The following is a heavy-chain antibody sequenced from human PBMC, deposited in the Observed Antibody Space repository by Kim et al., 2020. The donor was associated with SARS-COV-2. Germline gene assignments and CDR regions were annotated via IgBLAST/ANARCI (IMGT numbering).Heavy chain of an antibody. J-gene: IGHJ5*02. CDR2: FYYSGST. D-gene: IGHD3-9*01. V-gene: IGHV4-61*01. CDR1: GGSVSSGSYY. Sequence: SETLSLTCTVSGGSVSSGSYYWSWIRQPPGKGLEWIGFFYYSGSTNYNPSLKSRVTISVDTSKNQFSLKLTSVTAADTAVYYCARGLRYFDWSFNWFDPWGQGTLVTVSS. CDR3: ARGLRYFDWSFNWFDP.